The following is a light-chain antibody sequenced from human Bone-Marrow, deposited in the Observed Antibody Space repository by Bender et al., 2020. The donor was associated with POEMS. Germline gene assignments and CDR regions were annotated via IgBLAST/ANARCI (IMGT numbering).Light chain of an antibody. CDR3: SAWDDSLSGWV. Sequence: QSVVTQPPSLSEAPRQRVTISCSGSSSNIGNHGVNWYQQLPGAAPKLLIYYDDLLTPGVSDRFSAAKTGASASLAISERQSEDEALYYCSAWDDSLSGWVFGGGTKLTVL. CDR2: YDD. V-gene: IGLV1-36*01. J-gene: IGLJ3*02. CDR1: SSNIGNHG.